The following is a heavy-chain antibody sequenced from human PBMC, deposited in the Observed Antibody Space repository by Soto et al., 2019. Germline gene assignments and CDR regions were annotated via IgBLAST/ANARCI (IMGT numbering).Heavy chain of an antibody. CDR1: GFTVSSNY. CDR3: AREWPRGSSTLYMDF. CDR2: IYSGGST. V-gene: IGHV3-53*04. D-gene: IGHD6-13*01. Sequence: GGSLRLSCAASGFTVSSNYMSWVRQAPGKGLEWVSVIYSGGSTYYADSVKGRFTISRHNSKNTLYLQMNSLRAEDTAVYYCAREWPRGSSTLYMDFWGKGTTVTVSS. J-gene: IGHJ6*03.